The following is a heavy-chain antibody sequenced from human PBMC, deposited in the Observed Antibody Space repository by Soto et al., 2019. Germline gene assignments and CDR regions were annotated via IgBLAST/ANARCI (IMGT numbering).Heavy chain of an antibody. CDR2: IYYSGST. CDR3: ARDESDYGDFLNYGMDV. CDR1: GGSISSGGYY. V-gene: IGHV4-31*03. D-gene: IGHD4-17*01. J-gene: IGHJ6*02. Sequence: QVQLQESGPGLVKPSQTLSLTCTVSGGSISSGGYYWSCIRQHPGKGLEWIGYIYYSGSTYYNPSLKSRVTISVDTSKNQFSLKLSSVTAADTAVYYCARDESDYGDFLNYGMDVWGQGTTVTVSS.